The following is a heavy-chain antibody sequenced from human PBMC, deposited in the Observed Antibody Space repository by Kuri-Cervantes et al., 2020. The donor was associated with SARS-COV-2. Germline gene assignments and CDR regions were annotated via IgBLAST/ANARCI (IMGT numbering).Heavy chain of an antibody. D-gene: IGHD3-22*01. CDR2: INHSGST. CDR1: GGSFSGYY. Sequence: SQTLSLTCAVYGGSFSGYYWSWIRQPPGKGLEWIGEINHSGSTSYNPSLKSRVTISVDTSKNQFSLKLSSVTAADTAVYYCASEDSSGYFEWFDPWGQGTLVTVSS. V-gene: IGHV4-34*01. CDR3: ASEDSSGYFEWFDP. J-gene: IGHJ5*02.